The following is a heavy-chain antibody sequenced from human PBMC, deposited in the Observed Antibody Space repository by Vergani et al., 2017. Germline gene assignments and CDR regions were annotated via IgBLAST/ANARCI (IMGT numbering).Heavy chain of an antibody. CDR1: GYSFTSYW. CDR3: ARHLHCSSTSCSGIDYMDV. Sequence: EVQLVQSGAEVKKSGESLKIFCKGSGYSFTSYWIGWVRQMPGKGLGWMGIIYPGDSDTRYSPSFQGQVTISADKSISTAYLQWSSLKASDTAMYYCARHLHCSSTSCSGIDYMDVWGKGTTVTVSS. D-gene: IGHD2-2*01. J-gene: IGHJ6*03. CDR2: IYPGDSDT. V-gene: IGHV5-51*01.